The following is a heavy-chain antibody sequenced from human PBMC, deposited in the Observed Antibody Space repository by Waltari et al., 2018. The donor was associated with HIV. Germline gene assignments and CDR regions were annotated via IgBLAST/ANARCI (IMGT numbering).Heavy chain of an antibody. V-gene: IGHV5-51*01. CDR2: SYPGDADT. J-gene: IGHJ2*01. CDR1: GYSFTTDW. D-gene: IGHD3-22*01. CDR3: ARVSDYMFDGSGTVGNFDL. Sequence: QLVQSGAEVKKPGESLKISCKGSGYSFTTDWIAWVRQLPGKGLEWMGRSYPGDADTIDSTSFQGKVTMSVARSINTAYVQWSSLKASDSAMYFCARVSDYMFDGSGTVGNFDLWGRGTLLIVSS.